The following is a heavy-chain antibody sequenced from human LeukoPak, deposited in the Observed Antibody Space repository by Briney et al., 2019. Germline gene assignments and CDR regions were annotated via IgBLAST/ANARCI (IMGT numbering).Heavy chain of an antibody. CDR3: ARTTTVDAFDI. CDR2: IYYSGST. Sequence: PSETLPLTCTVSGGSISSGGYYWSWIRQHPGKGLEWIGYIYYSGSTYYNPSLKSRVTISVDTSMNQFSLKLSSVTAADTAVYYCARTTTVDAFDIWGQGTMVTVSS. J-gene: IGHJ3*02. CDR1: GGSISSGGYY. D-gene: IGHD4-17*01. V-gene: IGHV4-31*03.